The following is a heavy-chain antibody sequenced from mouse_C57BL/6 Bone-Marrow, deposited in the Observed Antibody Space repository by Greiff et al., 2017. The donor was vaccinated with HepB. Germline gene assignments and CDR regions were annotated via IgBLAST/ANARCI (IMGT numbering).Heavy chain of an antibody. CDR3: TSIYYYGRWYFDV. Sequence: EVQRVESGTVLARPGASVKMSCKTSGYTFTSYWMHWVKQRPGQGLEWIGAIYPGNSDTSYNQKFKGKAKLTAVTSASTAYMELSSLTNEDSAVYYCTSIYYYGRWYFDVWGTGTTVTVSS. J-gene: IGHJ1*03. CDR2: IYPGNSDT. D-gene: IGHD1-1*01. CDR1: GYTFTSYW. V-gene: IGHV1-5*01.